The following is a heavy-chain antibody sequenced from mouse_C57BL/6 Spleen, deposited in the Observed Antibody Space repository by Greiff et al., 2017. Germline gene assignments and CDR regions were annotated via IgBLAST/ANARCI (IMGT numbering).Heavy chain of an antibody. Sequence: VQLQQPGAELGMPGASVKLSCKASGYTFTSYWMHWVKQRPGQGLEWIGEIDPSDSYTNYNQKFKGKSTLTVDKSSSTAYMQLSSLTSEDSAVYYCARGTYGSSLYYAMDYWGQGTSVTVSS. J-gene: IGHJ4*01. V-gene: IGHV1-69*01. CDR1: GYTFTSYW. CDR3: ARGTYGSSLYYAMDY. CDR2: IDPSDSYT. D-gene: IGHD1-1*01.